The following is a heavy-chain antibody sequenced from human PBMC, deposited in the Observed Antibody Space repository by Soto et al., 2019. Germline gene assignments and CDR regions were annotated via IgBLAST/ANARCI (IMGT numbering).Heavy chain of an antibody. CDR1: GYIFTSYG. CDR3: ARFNGSGTNYYMDV. D-gene: IGHD3-10*01. Sequence: QVQLVQSGAELKKPGASAKVSCKASGYIFTSYGISWVRQAPGQGLEWMAWISVDSGNTNYAQNFQDRVTMTTDTSAGTAHIELRSLRSHDTAVYYCARFNGSGTNYYMDVWGKGTTVIVSS. V-gene: IGHV1-18*01. CDR2: ISVDSGNT. J-gene: IGHJ6*03.